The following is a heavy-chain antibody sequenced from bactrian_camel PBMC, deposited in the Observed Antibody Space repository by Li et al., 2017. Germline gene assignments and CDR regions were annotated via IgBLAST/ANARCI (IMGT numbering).Heavy chain of an antibody. CDR2: IDSDGRA. Sequence: HVQLVESGGGSVQAGGSLTLSCAVSGNRLNRMCVGWFRQIPGKEREGVGHIDSDGRATYAESVKGRFTISQDNAKNTLTLQMNSLKPEDTGMYYCAADVCYGSSWGFVYNYFGQGTQVTVS. V-gene: IGHV3S53*01. D-gene: IGHD3*01. J-gene: IGHJ4*01. CDR3: AADVCYGSSWGFVYNY. CDR1: GNRLNRMC.